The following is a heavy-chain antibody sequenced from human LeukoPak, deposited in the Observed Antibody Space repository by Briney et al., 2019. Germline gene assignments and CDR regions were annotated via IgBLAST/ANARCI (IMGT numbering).Heavy chain of an antibody. D-gene: IGHD2-15*01. CDR2: IYSGGST. CDR3: ARGNSGYCSGGSCYCSY. J-gene: IGHJ4*02. Sequence: GGSLRLSCAASGFTVSSNYMSWVRQAPGKGLEWVSVIYSGGSTYYADSVKGRFTISRDNSKNTLHLQMNSLRAEDTAVYYCARGNSGYCSGGSCYCSYWGQGTLVAVSS. V-gene: IGHV3-66*01. CDR1: GFTVSSNY.